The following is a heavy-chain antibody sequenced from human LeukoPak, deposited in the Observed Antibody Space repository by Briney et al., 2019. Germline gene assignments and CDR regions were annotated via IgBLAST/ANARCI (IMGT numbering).Heavy chain of an antibody. CDR1: GGSISSYY. CDR3: ARAGDDYGDYVPYYFDY. V-gene: IGHV4-59*01. Sequence: SETLSLTCTVSGGSISSYYWSWIRQPRGEGLEWIGYIYYSGSTKDNPSLKSRVTISVDTSKNQFSLKLSSVTAADTAVYYCARAGDDYGDYVPYYFDYWGQGTLVSVSS. J-gene: IGHJ4*02. CDR2: IYYSGST. D-gene: IGHD4-17*01.